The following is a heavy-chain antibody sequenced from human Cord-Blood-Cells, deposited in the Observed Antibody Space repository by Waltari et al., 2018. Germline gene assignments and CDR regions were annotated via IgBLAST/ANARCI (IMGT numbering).Heavy chain of an antibody. V-gene: IGHV3-7*01. CDR3: ARDYSGSY. D-gene: IGHD1-26*01. CDR2: IKQDGSEK. J-gene: IGHJ4*02. CDR1: GFTFSSYW. Sequence: EVQLVESGGGLVQPGGSLRLSCAACGFTFSSYWMSWVRQAPGKGLEWVANIKQDGSEKYYVDSVKGRFTISRDNAKNSLYLQMNSLRAEDTAVYYCARDYSGSYWGQGTLVTVSS.